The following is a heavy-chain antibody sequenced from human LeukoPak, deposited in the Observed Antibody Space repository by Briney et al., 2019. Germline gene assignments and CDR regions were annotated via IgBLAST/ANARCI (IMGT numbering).Heavy chain of an antibody. V-gene: IGHV3-48*02. Sequence: GGSLRLSCAASGFTFSSCSMNWVRQAPGKGLEWVSYITSSSSTIYYADSVKGRFTISRDNAKNSLYLQMNSLRDEDTAVYYCASGYSSSHYRYYFDYWGQGTLVTVSS. D-gene: IGHD6-13*01. CDR2: ITSSSSTI. CDR1: GFTFSSCS. J-gene: IGHJ4*02. CDR3: ASGYSSSHYRYYFDY.